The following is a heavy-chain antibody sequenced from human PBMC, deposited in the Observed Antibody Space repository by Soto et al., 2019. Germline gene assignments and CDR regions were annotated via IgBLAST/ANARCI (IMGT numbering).Heavy chain of an antibody. V-gene: IGHV3-30*03. J-gene: IGHJ6*02. CDR3: AHDLLGPCRAYGTDV. Sequence: QVQLVESGGGVVQPGRSLRLSCAASGFTFSSYGMHWVRQAPGKGLEWVAVISYDGSNKYYADSVKGRFTISRDNSKNPLYLQMNSLSAEDTALYYCAHDLLGPCRAYGTDVWGQGTTVTVSS. D-gene: IGHD7-27*01. CDR2: ISYDGSNK. CDR1: GFTFSSYG.